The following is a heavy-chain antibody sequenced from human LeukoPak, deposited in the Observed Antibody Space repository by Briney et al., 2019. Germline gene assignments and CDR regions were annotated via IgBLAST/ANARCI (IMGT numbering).Heavy chain of an antibody. Sequence: SETLSLTCTVSGGSFSTYYWSWIRQPPGKRLEWIGYIYTTGSTNYNPSLASRVTISVDTSKKQFSLKLRSVTAADTAVYYCARLRRLKDGYNAFDIWGQGRMVTVSS. J-gene: IGHJ3*02. CDR1: GGSFSTYY. D-gene: IGHD5-24*01. V-gene: IGHV4-4*08. CDR2: IYTTGST. CDR3: ARLRRLKDGYNAFDI.